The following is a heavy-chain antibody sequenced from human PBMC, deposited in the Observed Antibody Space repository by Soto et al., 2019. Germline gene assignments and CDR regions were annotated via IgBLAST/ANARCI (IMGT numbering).Heavy chain of an antibody. CDR3: VRTSLVVAAATREDY. Sequence: EVQLVESGGGLVQPGESLRLSCAASGFTFSSYWMHWVRQAPGKGLVWVSRINSDGSSTSYAGSVKGRFTTSRDNAKNTLYLQMNSLRAEDTAVYYCVRTSLVVAAATREDYWGQGSLVTVSS. V-gene: IGHV3-74*01. J-gene: IGHJ4*02. D-gene: IGHD2-15*01. CDR2: INSDGSST. CDR1: GFTFSSYW.